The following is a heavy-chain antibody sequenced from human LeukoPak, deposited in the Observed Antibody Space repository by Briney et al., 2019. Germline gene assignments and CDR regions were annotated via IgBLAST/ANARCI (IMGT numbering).Heavy chain of an antibody. CDR2: ISGSGGST. J-gene: IGHJ4*02. V-gene: IGHV3-23*01. CDR1: GFTFSSYG. D-gene: IGHD3-16*01. Sequence: GGSLRLSCAASGFTFSSYGMSWVRQAPGKGLEWVSAISGSGGSTYYADSVKGRFTISRDNSKNTLYLQMNSLRAEDTAVYYCAKDPDYVWGSYLPADYWGQGTLVTVSS. CDR3: AKDPDYVWGSYLPADY.